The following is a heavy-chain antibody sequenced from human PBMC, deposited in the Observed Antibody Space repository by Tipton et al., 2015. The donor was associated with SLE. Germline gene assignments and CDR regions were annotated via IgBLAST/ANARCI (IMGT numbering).Heavy chain of an antibody. CDR1: GYSFTNSW. CDR2: IDPSDSDT. CDR3: ARRWVQTVFDY. Sequence: QLVQSGAEVKKPEEALQISCKTSGYSFTNSWIVWFRHMPGKGLECMGMIDPSDSDTRYNPSFQGHVSMPIDRSTTTAYLQWRSLKVSDTAMYFCARRWVQTVFDYWGQGTLVTVSS. D-gene: IGHD3-10*01. V-gene: IGHV5-51*03. J-gene: IGHJ4*02.